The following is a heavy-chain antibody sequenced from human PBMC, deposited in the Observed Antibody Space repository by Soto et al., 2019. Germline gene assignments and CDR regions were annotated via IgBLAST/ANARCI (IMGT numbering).Heavy chain of an antibody. V-gene: IGHV4-61*01. Sequence: KTSETLSLTCTVSGGSVSSGSYYWSWIRQPPGKGLEWIGYIYYSGSTNYNPSLKSRVTISVDTSKNQFSLKLSSVTAADTAVYNCARDTRVVAGTSMRTPVFDYWGQGTLVTVSS. J-gene: IGHJ4*02. CDR3: ARDTRVVAGTSMRTPVFDY. CDR2: IYYSGST. D-gene: IGHD6-19*01. CDR1: GGSVSSGSYY.